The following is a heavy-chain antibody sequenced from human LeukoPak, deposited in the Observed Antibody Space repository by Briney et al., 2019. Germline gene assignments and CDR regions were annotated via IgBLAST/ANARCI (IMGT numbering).Heavy chain of an antibody. CDR1: GGSISGYY. CDR3: ARYYYGSGRRKIYYYYMDV. CDR2: IFYSGST. J-gene: IGHJ6*03. V-gene: IGHV4-59*12. Sequence: PSETLSLTCTVSGGSISGYYWSWIRQPPGKGLEWSGYIFYSGSTNYNPSLKSRVTISVDTSKNQFSLKLSSVTAADTAVYYCARYYYGSGRRKIYYYYMDVWGKGTTVTISS. D-gene: IGHD3-10*01.